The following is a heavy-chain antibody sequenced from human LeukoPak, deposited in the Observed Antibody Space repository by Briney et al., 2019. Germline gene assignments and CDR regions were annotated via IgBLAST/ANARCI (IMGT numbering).Heavy chain of an antibody. CDR3: AREPPESYYFDN. CDR1: GYTFSGFY. Sequence: ASVKVSCKASGYTFSGFYVHWVRQAPGQGLEWMGIIKVSGGRTEYAQKFQGRVTVTRDMSTSTVYMELNSLRSEDTAVYYCAREPPESYYFDNWGQGTLVTVSS. V-gene: IGHV1-46*01. CDR2: IKVSGGRT. J-gene: IGHJ4*02.